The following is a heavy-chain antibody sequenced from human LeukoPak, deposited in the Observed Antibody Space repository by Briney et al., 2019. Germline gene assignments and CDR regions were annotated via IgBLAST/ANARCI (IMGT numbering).Heavy chain of an antibody. J-gene: IGHJ4*01. CDR3: AREASDYYDSSGYFAFDY. Sequence: PGGSLRLSCAASGFTFSSYWMSWVRQAPGKGLEWVANIKQDGSEKYYVDSVKGRFTISRDNAKNSLSLQMNSLRAEDTAAYYCAREASDYYDSSGYFAFDYWGHGTLVTVSS. CDR1: GFTFSSYW. V-gene: IGHV3-7*01. CDR2: IKQDGSEK. D-gene: IGHD3-22*01.